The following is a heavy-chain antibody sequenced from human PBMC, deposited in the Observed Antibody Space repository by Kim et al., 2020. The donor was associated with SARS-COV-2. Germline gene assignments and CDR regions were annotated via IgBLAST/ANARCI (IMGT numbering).Heavy chain of an antibody. V-gene: IGHV3-15*01. Sequence: GGSLRLSCAASGFTFTNAWMNWVRQAPGKGLEWVGRIRSKIDGGTPDYAAPVKGRFTISRDDSQNTLYLQMDSLKIEDTAMYYCTTDFLFGEGWGQGTLVTVSS. J-gene: IGHJ4*02. CDR3: TTDFLFGEG. D-gene: IGHD3-10*02. CDR1: GFTFTNAW. CDR2: IRSKIDGGTP.